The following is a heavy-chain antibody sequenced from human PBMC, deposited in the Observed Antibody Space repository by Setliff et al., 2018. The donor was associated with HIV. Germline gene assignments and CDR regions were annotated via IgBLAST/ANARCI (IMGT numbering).Heavy chain of an antibody. J-gene: IGHJ5*02. CDR1: GGSISSSSSY. Sequence: PSETLSLTCTVSGGSISSSSSYWGWIRQSPGKGLEWIGSIYYSGSTYYNPSLKSRVTISVDTSKDQFFLRLTSVTAADTALYYCTRGFRSGYDWEGINWFDPWGQGTLVTVSS. CDR3: TRGFRSGYDWEGINWFDP. V-gene: IGHV4-39*01. D-gene: IGHD5-12*01. CDR2: IYYSGST.